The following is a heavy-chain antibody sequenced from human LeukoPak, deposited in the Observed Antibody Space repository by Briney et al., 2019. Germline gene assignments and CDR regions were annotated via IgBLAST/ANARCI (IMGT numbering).Heavy chain of an antibody. V-gene: IGHV4-34*01. D-gene: IGHD3-22*01. J-gene: IGHJ4*02. CDR3: ARVRDYYDSSGYTRD. CDR1: GGSFSGYY. Sequence: SETLSLTCAVYGGSFSGYYWSWIRQPPGKGLEWIGEINHSGSTNYDPSLKSRVTISVDTSKNQFSLKLSSVTAADTAVYYCARVRDYYDSSGYTRDWGQGTLVTVSS. CDR2: INHSGST.